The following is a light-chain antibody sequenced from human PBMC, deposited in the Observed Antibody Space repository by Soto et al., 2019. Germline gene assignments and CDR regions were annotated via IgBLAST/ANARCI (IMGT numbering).Light chain of an antibody. V-gene: IGLV1-47*02. CDR1: SSNIGSAY. CDR3: AAWDDSLVV. CDR2: SNN. J-gene: IGLJ2*01. Sequence: QSVLTQPPSASGTPGQTVTISCSGSSSNIGSAYIYWYQHLPGTAPKLLIYSNNQRPSVVPDRFSASTSGTSASPAISGLRSEDDADYYCAAWDDSLVVFGGGTKLTVL.